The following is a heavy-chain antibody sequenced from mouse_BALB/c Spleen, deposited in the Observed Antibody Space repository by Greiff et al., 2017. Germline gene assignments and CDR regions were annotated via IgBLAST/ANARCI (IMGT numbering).Heavy chain of an antibody. CDR1: GFNIKDTY. CDR2: IDPANGNT. Sequence: EVQLVESGAELVKPGASVKLSCTASGFNIKDTYMHWVKQRPEQGLEWIGRIDPANGNTKYDPKFQGKATITADTSSNTAYLQLSSLTSEDTAVYYCAREEDYGYWYFDVWGAGTTVTVSS. J-gene: IGHJ1*01. CDR3: AREEDYGYWYFDV. V-gene: IGHV14-3*02. D-gene: IGHD1-1*02.